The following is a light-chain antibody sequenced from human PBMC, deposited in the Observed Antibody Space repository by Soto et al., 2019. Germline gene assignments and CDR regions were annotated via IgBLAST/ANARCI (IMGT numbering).Light chain of an antibody. CDR2: KFS. J-gene: IGKJ1*01. CDR3: MQGTHWPRT. V-gene: IGKV2-30*01. CDR1: QSLVYTNENTY. Sequence: DVVVTPSPLSLPVTLGQPASISCRSSQSLVYTNENTYLAGFQQRPGQSPRRLIYKFSIRDSGVLDRLSGRGSGTEFTLTISRVEAEDVGVYSCMQGTHWPRTFGQGTKVEIK.